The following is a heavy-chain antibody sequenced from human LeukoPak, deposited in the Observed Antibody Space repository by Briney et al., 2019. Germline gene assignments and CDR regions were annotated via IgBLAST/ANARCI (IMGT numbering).Heavy chain of an antibody. J-gene: IGHJ5*02. CDR3: ARAGGFWANWFDP. CDR2: ISRTGSYI. Sequence: GGSLRFSCAASVFTFSSYSMNWVRQAPGKGLEWVSSISRTGSYIYYADSVKGRFTISRDNAKNSLYLQMNSLRAEDTAVYYCARAGGFWANWFDPWGQGTLVTVSS. V-gene: IGHV3-21*01. D-gene: IGHD3-10*01. CDR1: VFTFSSYS.